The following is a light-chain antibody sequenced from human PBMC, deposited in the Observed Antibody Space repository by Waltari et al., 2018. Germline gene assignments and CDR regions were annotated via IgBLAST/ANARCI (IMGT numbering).Light chain of an antibody. CDR2: EDT. Sequence: NFMLTQPHSVSESPGKTVIISCTRSSGRLASNFVQWYQQRPGSAPTAVIFEDTERPSGVPDRFSGSIDSSSNSASLTISGLRTEDEADYYCQSYDTTTHWVFGGGTKLTVL. J-gene: IGLJ3*02. CDR3: QSYDTTTHWV. CDR1: SGRLASNF. V-gene: IGLV6-57*03.